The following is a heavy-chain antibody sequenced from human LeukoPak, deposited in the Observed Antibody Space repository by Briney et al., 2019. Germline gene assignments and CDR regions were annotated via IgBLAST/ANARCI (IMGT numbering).Heavy chain of an antibody. CDR2: ISYDGTNK. CDR3: AKDRSSSTIAVRGGY. V-gene: IGHV3-30*18. J-gene: IGHJ4*02. CDR1: GFTFSSYG. Sequence: SGGSLRLSCAASGFTFSSYGIHWVRQAPGKGLEWVTVISYDGTNKYYADSVKGRFTISRDNSRNTLYLQMTSLRAEDTALYYCAKDRSSSTIAVRGGYWGQGTLVTVSS. D-gene: IGHD6-19*01.